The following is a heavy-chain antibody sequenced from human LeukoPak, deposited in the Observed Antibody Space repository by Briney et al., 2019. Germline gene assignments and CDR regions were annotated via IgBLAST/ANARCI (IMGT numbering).Heavy chain of an antibody. D-gene: IGHD3-10*01. CDR2: ISSSSSYI. J-gene: IGHJ6*02. CDR1: GFTFSSYS. CDR3: AREFGELPYGMDV. V-gene: IGHV3-21*01. Sequence: KSGGSLRLSCAASGFTFSSYSMNWVRQAPGKGLEWVSSISSSSSYIYYADSVKGRFTISRDSAKNSLYLQMNSLRAEDTAVYYCAREFGELPYGMDVCGQGTTGTVSS.